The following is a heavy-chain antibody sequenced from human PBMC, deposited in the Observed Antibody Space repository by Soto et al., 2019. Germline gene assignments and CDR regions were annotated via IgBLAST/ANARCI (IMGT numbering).Heavy chain of an antibody. CDR3: ARVHQQYIGLDH. CDR2: IYYRGNT. Sequence: WKRQPPGKGLEWIGSIYYRGNTYYNPSLKSRVTVSLDTSKNQFSLNLRSVTAADTAVYYCARVHQQYIGLDHWGQGSLVTVPS. V-gene: IGHV4-39*02. J-gene: IGHJ5*02. D-gene: IGHD2-2*01.